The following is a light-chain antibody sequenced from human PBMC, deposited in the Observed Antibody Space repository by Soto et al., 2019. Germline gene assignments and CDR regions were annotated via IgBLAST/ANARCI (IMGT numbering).Light chain of an antibody. CDR2: AAS. V-gene: IGKV1-39*01. Sequence: DIQMTQSPSSLSASVGDRVTITCRASQSISSYLNWYQQKPGKAPKLLIYAASSFQSGVPSRFSGTGSGTDFTLTISSLQPEDFATYYCQQSNSTPPWTFGQGTTVEIK. CDR3: QQSNSTPPWT. J-gene: IGKJ1*01. CDR1: QSISSY.